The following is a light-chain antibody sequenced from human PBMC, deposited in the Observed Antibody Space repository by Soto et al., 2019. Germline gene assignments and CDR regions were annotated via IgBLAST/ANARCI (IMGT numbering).Light chain of an antibody. CDR3: QQRSVWPVT. CDR2: DAS. CDR1: QNVHSY. Sequence: EIVLTQSPATLSLSPGKRATLSCRASQNVHSYLAWYQQKPGQAPRLLIYDASNRATGIPVRFSGSGSGTDFTLTHSSLEPEDFAVYYCQQRSVWPVTFGGGTKVEIE. V-gene: IGKV3-11*01. J-gene: IGKJ4*01.